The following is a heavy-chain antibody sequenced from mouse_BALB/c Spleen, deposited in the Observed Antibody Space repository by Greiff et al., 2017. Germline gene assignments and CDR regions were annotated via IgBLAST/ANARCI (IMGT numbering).Heavy chain of an antibody. CDR2: INPSNGGT. CDR3: AKDEAYYFDY. J-gene: IGHJ2*01. CDR1: GYTFTSYY. Sequence: QVHVKQSGAELVKPGASVKLSCKASGYTFTSYYMYWVKQRPGQGLEWIGEINPSNGGTNFNEKFKSKATLTVDKSSSTAYMQLSSLTSEDSAVYYCAKDEAYYFDYWGQGTTLTVSS. V-gene: IGHV1S81*02.